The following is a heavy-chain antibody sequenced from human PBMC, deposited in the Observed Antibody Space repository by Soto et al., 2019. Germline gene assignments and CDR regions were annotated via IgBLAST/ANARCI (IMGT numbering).Heavy chain of an antibody. J-gene: IGHJ6*02. Sequence: PEGSLRHSCAASGFTFSSYAMHRLRQAPGKGLEWVAVISYDGSNKYYADSVKGRFTISRDNSKNTLYLQMNSLRAEDTAVYYCARDPSGSSGSPSYYYGMDVWGQGT. CDR2: ISYDGSNK. V-gene: IGHV3-30-3*01. CDR1: GFTFSSYA. CDR3: ARDPSGSSGSPSYYYGMDV. D-gene: IGHD6-19*01.